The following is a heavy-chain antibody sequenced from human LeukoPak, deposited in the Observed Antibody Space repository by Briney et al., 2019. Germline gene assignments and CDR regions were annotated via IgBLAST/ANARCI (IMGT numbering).Heavy chain of an antibody. CDR1: GFTFSDYY. J-gene: IGHJ1*01. Sequence: GGSLRLSCAASGFTFSDYYMSWIRQAPGKGLEWVSYISSSGSTIYYADSVKGRFTISRDNAKNPLYLQMNSLRAEDTAVYYCARDGGYCGGDCYIEYFQHWGQGTLVTVSS. CDR3: ARDGGYCGGDCYIEYFQH. V-gene: IGHV3-11*01. CDR2: ISSSGSTI. D-gene: IGHD2-21*02.